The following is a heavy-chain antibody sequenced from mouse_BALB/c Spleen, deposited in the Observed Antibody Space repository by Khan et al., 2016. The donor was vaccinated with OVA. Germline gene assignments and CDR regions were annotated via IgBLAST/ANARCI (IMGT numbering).Heavy chain of an antibody. D-gene: IGHD2-14*01. CDR3: ARGAYYRYEVVDY. Sequence: QVQLQQSGAELMKPGASVKISCKATGYTFSSYWIEWVKQRPGHGLEWIGEILPGSGSTNYNEKFKGKATFTADTSSNTAYMQLSSLTSEDSAVDYCARGAYYRYEVVDYWGQGTSVTVSS. CDR2: ILPGSGST. V-gene: IGHV1-9*01. J-gene: IGHJ4*01. CDR1: GYTFSSYW.